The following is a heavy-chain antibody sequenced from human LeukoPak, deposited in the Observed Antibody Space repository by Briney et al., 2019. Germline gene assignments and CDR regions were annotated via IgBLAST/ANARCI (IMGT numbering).Heavy chain of an antibody. CDR3: ARGTSTQLDY. Sequence: PGGSLRLSCAASGFTFSSYGMPWVRQAPGKGLEWVAVIWYDGSNKYYAASVKGRFTISRDNSKNTLYLQMNSLRAEDTAVYYCARGTSTQLDYWGQGTLVTVSS. J-gene: IGHJ4*02. D-gene: IGHD2-2*01. V-gene: IGHV3-33*01. CDR1: GFTFSSYG. CDR2: IWYDGSNK.